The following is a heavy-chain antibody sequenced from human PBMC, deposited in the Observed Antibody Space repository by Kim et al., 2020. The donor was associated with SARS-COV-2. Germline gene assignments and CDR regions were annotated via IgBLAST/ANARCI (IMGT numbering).Heavy chain of an antibody. Sequence: NTKYSQKFQGRITITSDTSASPVYMELSSLRSEDTAVYYCAREVWGGMDVWGQGTTVTVSS. CDR3: AREVWGGMDV. V-gene: IGHV1-3*01. D-gene: IGHD7-27*01. J-gene: IGHJ6*02. CDR2: NT.